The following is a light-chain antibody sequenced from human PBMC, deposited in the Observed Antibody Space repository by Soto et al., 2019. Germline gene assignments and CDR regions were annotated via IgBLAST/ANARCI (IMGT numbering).Light chain of an antibody. CDR2: GAS. CDR1: QSISDT. Sequence: EIVMTQSPATLSVSPGGRATLSCRASQSISDTLAWYQQKPGQAPRLLIYGASARATGFPARFSGSGSGTDFTLTISSLQSEDFAVYYCQQYKSWPPITFGQGTRLEIK. V-gene: IGKV3-15*01. J-gene: IGKJ5*01. CDR3: QQYKSWPPIT.